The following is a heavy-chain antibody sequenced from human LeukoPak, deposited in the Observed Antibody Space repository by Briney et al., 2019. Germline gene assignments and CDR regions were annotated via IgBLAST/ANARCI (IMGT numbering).Heavy chain of an antibody. CDR3: ARNRVEDIVATIDAFDI. J-gene: IGHJ3*02. V-gene: IGHV4-61*02. D-gene: IGHD5-12*01. CDR2: IYTGGST. CDR1: GGSISSGSYY. Sequence: SETLSLTCTVSGGSISSGSYYWSWIRQPAGKGLEWIGRIYTGGSTNYNPSLKSRVTMSVDTSKNQFSLKLSSVTAADTAVYYCARNRVEDIVATIDAFDIWGQGTMVTVSS.